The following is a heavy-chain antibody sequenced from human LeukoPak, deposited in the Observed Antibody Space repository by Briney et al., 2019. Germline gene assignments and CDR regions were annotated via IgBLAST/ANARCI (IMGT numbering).Heavy chain of an antibody. CDR3: VRDQGGAVSY. J-gene: IGHJ4*02. Sequence: PGGSLRLSCAASGFTFNNYNMNWVRQAPGKGLEWVSSISDSSSYIYYADSVRGRFTISRDNAQNSLFLQMNSLRAEDTAVYYCVRDQGGAVSYWGQGTLVTVSS. V-gene: IGHV3-21*01. CDR2: ISDSSSYI. CDR1: GFTFNNYN. D-gene: IGHD3-16*01.